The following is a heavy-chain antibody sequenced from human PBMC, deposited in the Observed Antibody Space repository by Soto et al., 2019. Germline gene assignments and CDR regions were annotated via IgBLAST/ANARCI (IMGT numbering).Heavy chain of an antibody. Sequence: QVQLVESGGGVVQPGRSERLSCAVSGFTFSSYAMHWVRQAPGKGLEWVAVISYDGSNKYYADSVKGRFTISRDNSMNTLYLQMNRLRAEDTAVYYCARDRGSYYYGSGSYSFDYWGQGTLVTVSS. CDR1: GFTFSSYA. J-gene: IGHJ4*02. D-gene: IGHD3-10*01. CDR3: ARDRGSYYYGSGSYSFDY. V-gene: IGHV3-30-3*01. CDR2: ISYDGSNK.